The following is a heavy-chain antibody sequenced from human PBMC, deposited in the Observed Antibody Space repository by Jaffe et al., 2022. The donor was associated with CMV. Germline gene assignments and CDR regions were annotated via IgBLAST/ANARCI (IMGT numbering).Heavy chain of an antibody. CDR3: AKVSRGVAAASYYFDY. D-gene: IGHD2-15*01. CDR2: ISGSGGST. J-gene: IGHJ4*02. CDR1: GFTFSSYA. V-gene: IGHV3-23*04. Sequence: EVQLVESGGGLVQPGGSLRLSCAASGFTFSSYAMSWVRQAPGKGLEWVSAISGSGGSTYYADSVKGRFTISRDNSKNTLYLQMNSLRAEDTAVYYCAKVSRGVAAASYYFDYWGQGTLVTVSS.